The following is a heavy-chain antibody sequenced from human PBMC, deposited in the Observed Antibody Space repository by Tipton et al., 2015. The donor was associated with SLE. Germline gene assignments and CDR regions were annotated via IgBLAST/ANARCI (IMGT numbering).Heavy chain of an antibody. D-gene: IGHD2-15*01. CDR2: IYYSGST. Sequence: LRLSCTVSGGSISSSSYYWGWIRQPPGKGLEWIGSIYYSGSTYYNPSLQSRVTISVDTSKNQFSLILSSVTAADTAVYYCASAGYSSYFDYWGQGTLVTVSS. J-gene: IGHJ4*01. CDR1: GGSISSSSYY. V-gene: IGHV4-39*01. CDR3: ASAGYSSYFDY.